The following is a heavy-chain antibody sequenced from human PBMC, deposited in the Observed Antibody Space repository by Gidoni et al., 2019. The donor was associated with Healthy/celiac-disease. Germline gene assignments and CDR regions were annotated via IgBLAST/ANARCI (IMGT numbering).Heavy chain of an antibody. CDR3: ARDIVVV. CDR2: IYYSGST. J-gene: IGHJ4*02. V-gene: IGHV4-39*02. CDR1: GGSISSSSYY. D-gene: IGHD2-15*01. Sequence: LQMQESGPGLVKPSESLSLTRTVSGGSISSSSYYCGWIRQPPGKGLEWIGSIYYSGSTYYNPSLKCRVTISVDTSKNQFSLKLSSVTAADTAVYYCARDIVVVWGQGTLVTVSS.